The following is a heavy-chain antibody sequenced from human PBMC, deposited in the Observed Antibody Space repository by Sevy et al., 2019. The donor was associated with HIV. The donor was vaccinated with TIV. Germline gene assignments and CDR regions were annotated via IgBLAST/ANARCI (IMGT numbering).Heavy chain of an antibody. CDR1: GGSITSLY. V-gene: IGHV4-59*08. D-gene: IGHD1-26*01. CDR2: IYYNGHI. Sequence: TLSLTCTVSGGSITSLYWNWIRQPSGKGLEWIANIYYNGHINYNPSLKSRVTLSLDTSKNQFSLRLSSVTAADTAMYYCAGENAWGRGYSWGQGTLVTVSS. J-gene: IGHJ4*02. CDR3: AGENAWGRGYS.